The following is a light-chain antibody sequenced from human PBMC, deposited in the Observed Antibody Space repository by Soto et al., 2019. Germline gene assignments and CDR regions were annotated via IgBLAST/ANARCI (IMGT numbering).Light chain of an antibody. J-gene: IGKJ4*01. V-gene: IGKV3-15*01. CDR2: GAF. CDR1: QSVAFH. CDR3: QQYKKSPPLT. Sequence: EIVMTHSPATLSVSPGETATLSCRASQSVAFHLAWYQQKPGQGPRLLIYGAFTRATGIPARFSGSGSGTEFNLTNSSLQSEDCAVYYCQQYKKSPPLTFGGGTKVELK.